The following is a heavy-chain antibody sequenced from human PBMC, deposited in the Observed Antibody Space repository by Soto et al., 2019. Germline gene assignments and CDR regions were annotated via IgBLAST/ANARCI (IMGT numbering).Heavy chain of an antibody. CDR3: ALQSGYSITYHFDY. J-gene: IGHJ4*02. D-gene: IGHD3-3*01. CDR1: GFTFSSYA. CDR2: ISGSGGST. Sequence: PGGSLRLSCAASGFTFSSYAMSWVRQAPGKGLEWVSGISGSGGSTNYADSVKGRFTISRDNSKNTVYLQMNSVRAEGTAVYYCALQSGYSITYHFDYWGQGTLVTVSS. V-gene: IGHV3-23*01.